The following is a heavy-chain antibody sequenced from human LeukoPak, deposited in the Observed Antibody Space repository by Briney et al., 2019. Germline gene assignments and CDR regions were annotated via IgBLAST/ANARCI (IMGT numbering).Heavy chain of an antibody. Sequence: GGSLRLSCAASGFTFSSYSMNWVRQAPGKGLEWVSSISSSSSNIYYADSVKGRFTISRDNAKTSLYLQMNSLRVEDTAVYYCARCTTGRTFGSLREIKRSREIDYWGQGNLVTASS. CDR3: ARCTTGRTFGSLREIKRSREIDY. V-gene: IGHV3-21*01. J-gene: IGHJ4*02. D-gene: IGHD1-1*01. CDR1: GFTFSSYS. CDR2: ISSSSSNI.